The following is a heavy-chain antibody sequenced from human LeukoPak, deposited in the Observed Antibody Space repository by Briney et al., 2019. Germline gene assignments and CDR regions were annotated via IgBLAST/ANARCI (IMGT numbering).Heavy chain of an antibody. V-gene: IGHV4-61*02. J-gene: IGHJ4*02. CDR1: GDSLSTGSYY. D-gene: IGHD5-12*01. CDR2: IYASGTT. Sequence: SETLSLTCTVSGDSLSTGSYYWSWIRQPAGKGLEWIGRIYASGTTNYNPSLKSRVTISIDTSKNQFSLKLNSVTASDTAVYYCKMGYSGGWEPFYLDSWGQGILVTVSS. CDR3: KMGYSGGWEPFYLDS.